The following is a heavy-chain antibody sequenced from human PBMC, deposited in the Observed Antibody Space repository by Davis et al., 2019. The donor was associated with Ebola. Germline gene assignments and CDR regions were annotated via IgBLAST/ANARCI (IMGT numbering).Heavy chain of an antibody. J-gene: IGHJ4*02. Sequence: GESLKISCSASGFTFSSYAMPWVRQAPGKGLESVSRISTNVGNTYYAECVKGRFTISSYNSKNTLYLQMNSLRAEDTAVYYCARANCLGYWGQGTLVTVSS. V-gene: IGHV3-64*04. D-gene: IGHD1-1*01. CDR3: ARANCLGY. CDR1: GFTFSSYA. CDR2: ISTNVGNT.